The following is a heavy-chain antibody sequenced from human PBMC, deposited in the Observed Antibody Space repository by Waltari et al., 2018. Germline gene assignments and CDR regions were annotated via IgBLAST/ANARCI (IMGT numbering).Heavy chain of an antibody. Sequence: EVQLVQSGAEVKKPGATVKISCKVSGYTFTDYYMHWMQQAPGKGLEWMGLVDPEDGETIYAEKFQGRVTITADTSTDTAYMELSSLRSEDTAVYYCATGVVYYYDSSGYSPFDYWGQGTLVTVSS. V-gene: IGHV1-69-2*01. CDR1: GYTFTDYY. J-gene: IGHJ4*02. D-gene: IGHD3-22*01. CDR3: ATGVVYYYDSSGYSPFDY. CDR2: VDPEDGET.